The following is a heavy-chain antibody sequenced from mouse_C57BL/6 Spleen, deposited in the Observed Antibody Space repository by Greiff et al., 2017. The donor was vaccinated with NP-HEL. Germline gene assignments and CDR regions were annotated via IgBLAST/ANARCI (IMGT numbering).Heavy chain of an antibody. Sequence: EVQRVESGGGLVQPGGSLSLSCAASGFTFTDYYMSWVRQPPGKALEWLGFIRNKANGYTTEYSASVKGRFTISRDNSQSILYLQMNALRAEDSATYYCARYIRYYYGSSFYWYFDVWGTGTTVTVSS. CDR3: ARYIRYYYGSSFYWYFDV. D-gene: IGHD1-1*01. CDR1: GFTFTDYY. J-gene: IGHJ1*03. V-gene: IGHV7-3*01. CDR2: IRNKANGYTT.